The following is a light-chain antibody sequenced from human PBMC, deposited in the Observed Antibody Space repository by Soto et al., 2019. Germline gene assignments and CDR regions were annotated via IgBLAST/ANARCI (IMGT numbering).Light chain of an antibody. CDR3: TSYTSSNTLDV. J-gene: IGLJ1*01. CDR1: ISYVGGYDY. Sequence: QSVVPKLASVSGYPGPSLPLSCTVTISYVGGYDYVSWYQQHPGKAPKLMIYEVTNRPSGVSNRFSGSKSGNTASLTISGLQAEDEADYYCTSYTSSNTLDVFGTGTKV. CDR2: EVT. V-gene: IGLV2-14*01.